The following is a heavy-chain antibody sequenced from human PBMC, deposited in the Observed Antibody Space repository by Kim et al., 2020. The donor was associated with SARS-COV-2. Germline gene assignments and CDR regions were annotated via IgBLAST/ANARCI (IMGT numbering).Heavy chain of an antibody. V-gene: IGHV4-31*02. CDR3: ARGMYSSSSNWFDP. D-gene: IGHD4-4*01. J-gene: IGHJ5*02. Sequence: PSLKSRVSISVDTSKNQFSLALTSVTAADTAVYFCARGMYSSSSNWFDPWGQGTLVTVSS.